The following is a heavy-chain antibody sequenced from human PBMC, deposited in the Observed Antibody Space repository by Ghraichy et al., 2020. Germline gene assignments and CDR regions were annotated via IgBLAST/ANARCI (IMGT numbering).Heavy chain of an antibody. V-gene: IGHV3-73*01. D-gene: IGHD4-17*01. Sequence: LTCAASGFTFIGSAMHWVRQASGKGREWVGRIRSKADSYATAYAASVKGRFTISRDDSKNTAYLQMNSLKTEDTAVYYCTREDYGDYGWFDPWGQGTLVSVSS. J-gene: IGHJ5*02. CDR3: TREDYGDYGWFDP. CDR1: GFTFIGSA. CDR2: IRSKADSYAT.